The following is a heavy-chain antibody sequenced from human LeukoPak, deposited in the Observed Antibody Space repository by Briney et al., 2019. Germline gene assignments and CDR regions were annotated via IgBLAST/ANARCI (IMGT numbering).Heavy chain of an antibody. CDR2: INHSGST. CDR1: GGSFSGYY. Sequence: SETLSLTCAVYGGSFSGYYWSWIRQPPGKGLEWIGEINHSGSTYYNPSLKSRVTISVDRSKNQFSLKLSSVTAADTAVYYCARAKLYCSGGSCYAGYFQHWGQGTLVTVSS. CDR3: ARAKLYCSGGSCYAGYFQH. V-gene: IGHV4-34*01. J-gene: IGHJ1*01. D-gene: IGHD2-15*01.